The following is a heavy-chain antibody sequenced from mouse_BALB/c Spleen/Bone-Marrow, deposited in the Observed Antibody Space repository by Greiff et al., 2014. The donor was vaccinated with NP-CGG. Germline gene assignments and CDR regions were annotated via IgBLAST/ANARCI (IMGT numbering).Heavy chain of an antibody. CDR3: ARVIYWYFDV. J-gene: IGHJ1*01. CDR1: GYTFSNYW. V-gene: IGHV1-9*01. CDR2: ILPGSGST. Sequence: QVQLQQPGAELMKPGASVKISCMATGYTFSNYWMEWIKQRPGHGLEWIGEILPGSGSTDYNENFKGKATFTADTSSNTAYMQLSSLTSADSAVYYCARVIYWYFDVWGAGTTVTISS.